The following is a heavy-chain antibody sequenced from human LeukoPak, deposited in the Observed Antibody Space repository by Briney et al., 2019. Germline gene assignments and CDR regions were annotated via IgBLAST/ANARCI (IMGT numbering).Heavy chain of an antibody. CDR1: GYTFSDFY. CDR2: ITPKSGDT. D-gene: IGHD3-3*02. CDR3: ARVRLADERAWAY. J-gene: IGHJ4*02. V-gene: IGHV1-2*02. Sequence: ASMKVSCKASGYTFSDFYIHWVRQAPGQGLEYVGWITPKSGDTYSPQRFQGRVTMTRDASISTAYMELSSLRSDDTAVYFCARVRLADERAWAYWGQGTLVTVSS.